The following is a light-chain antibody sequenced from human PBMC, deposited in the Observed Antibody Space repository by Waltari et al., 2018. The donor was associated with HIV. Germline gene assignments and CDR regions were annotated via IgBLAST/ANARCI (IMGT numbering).Light chain of an antibody. CDR1: SSNIGAGYD. CDR3: QTYDSSLSGPV. CDR2: ASY. Sequence: QSVLTQPPSVSGAPGQRVTISCPGRSSNIGAGYDIHWYQQLPGTAPKLLIYASYNRPSGVPDRFSGSKSGTSASLAITGLQAEDEADYYCQTYDSSLSGPVFGGGTKLTVL. V-gene: IGLV1-40*01. J-gene: IGLJ2*01.